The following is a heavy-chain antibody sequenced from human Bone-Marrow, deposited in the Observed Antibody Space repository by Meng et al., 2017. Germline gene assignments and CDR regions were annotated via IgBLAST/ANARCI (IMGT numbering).Heavy chain of an antibody. CDR3: ARDPSFYDSSGYYSFSDR. Sequence: SETLSLTCTVSGGSIRSSSYYWGWIRQPPGKGLEWIGNIFYTGSTYFNPSLKSRVTISVDTSKNQFSLRVTSVTAADTAVYYCARDPSFYDSSGYYSFSDRWGQGTLVTVSS. CDR2: IFYTGST. D-gene: IGHD3-22*01. V-gene: IGHV4-39*07. J-gene: IGHJ5*02. CDR1: GGSIRSSSYY.